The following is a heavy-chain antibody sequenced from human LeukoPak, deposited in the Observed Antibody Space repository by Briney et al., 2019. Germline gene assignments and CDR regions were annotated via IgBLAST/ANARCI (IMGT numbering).Heavy chain of an antibody. D-gene: IGHD6-13*01. J-gene: IGHJ4*02. CDR1: GFTFSSYE. V-gene: IGHV3-48*03. Sequence: PGGSLRLSCAASGFTFSSYEMNWVRQAPGKGLEWVSYISSSGSTIYYADSVKGRFTISRDNAKNSLYLQMNSLRAEDTAVYYCASTLYSSSYNWGQGTLVTVSS. CDR2: ISSSGSTI. CDR3: ASTLYSSSYN.